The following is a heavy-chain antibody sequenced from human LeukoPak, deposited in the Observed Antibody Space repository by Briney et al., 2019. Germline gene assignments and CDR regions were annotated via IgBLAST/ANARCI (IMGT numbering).Heavy chain of an antibody. CDR1: GYTFTDYF. D-gene: IGHD2-21*01. Sequence: ASVKVSCXASGYTFTDYFIQWVRQAPGQGPEWMGRINPNTGGTNYAQKFQGRVTFTIDTSTNTAYMELSRLRPDDTAVYYCARDGFQGMILYVVYYMDVWGKGTTVTVSS. J-gene: IGHJ6*03. V-gene: IGHV1-2*06. CDR3: ARDGFQGMILYVVYYMDV. CDR2: INPNTGGT.